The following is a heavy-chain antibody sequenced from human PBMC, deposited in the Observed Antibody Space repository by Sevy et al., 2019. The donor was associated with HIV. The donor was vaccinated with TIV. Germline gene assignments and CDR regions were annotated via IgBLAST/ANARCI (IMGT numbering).Heavy chain of an antibody. J-gene: IGHJ4*02. V-gene: IGHV4-38-2*01. CDR2: VFHSGST. Sequence: SETLSLTSAVSGYSITSGYLWGWIRQPPGKGLEWIGSVFHSGSTYYNPSLNSRVIISVDTSKNQFSLKLNSVTAADTAVYYCARHSHGSGTYYVPFDSWGQGTLVTVSS. D-gene: IGHD3-10*01. CDR3: ARHSHGSGTYYVPFDS. CDR1: GYSITSGYL.